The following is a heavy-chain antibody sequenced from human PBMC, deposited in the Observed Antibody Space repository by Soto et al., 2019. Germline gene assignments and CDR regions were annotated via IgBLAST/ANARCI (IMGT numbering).Heavy chain of an antibody. CDR1: GGSISSYY. V-gene: IGHV4-4*07. D-gene: IGHD3-10*01. CDR2: IYSSGST. J-gene: IGHJ5*02. Sequence: PSETLSLTCTVSGGSISSYYWSWIRQPAGKGLEWVGVIYSSGSTDYNPSLRSRVSMSIDTSKNQFSLKLSSVTAADTAVYYCARDYFYGSGTTSGYWFDPWGQGYLVTVSS. CDR3: ARDYFYGSGTTSGYWFDP.